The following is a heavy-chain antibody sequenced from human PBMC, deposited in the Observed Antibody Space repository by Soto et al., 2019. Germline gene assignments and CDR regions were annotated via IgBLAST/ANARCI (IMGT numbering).Heavy chain of an antibody. V-gene: IGHV3-30*03. CDR2: ISNDGTKK. CDR3: ARDVAMPTGLGLGY. CDR1: GFAFTNYG. D-gene: IGHD4-4*01. Sequence: GGSLRLSCAASGFAFTNYGFHWVRQAPGKGLEWVAHISNDGTKKFYADSVKGRFTISRDNSETTVYLHLTSLRPDDTALFYCARDVAMPTGLGLGYWRQGTLVTVSS. J-gene: IGHJ4*02.